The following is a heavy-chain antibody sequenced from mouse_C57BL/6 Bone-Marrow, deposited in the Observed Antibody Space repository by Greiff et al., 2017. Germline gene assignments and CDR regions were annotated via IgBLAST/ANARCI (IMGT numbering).Heavy chain of an antibody. CDR3: AAYSYYFDY. CDR2: IYPGDGDT. J-gene: IGHJ2*01. Sequence: VKLMESGPELVKPGASVKISCKASGYAFSSSWMNWVKQRPGKGLEWIGRIYPGDGDTNYNGKFKGKATLTADKSSSTAYMQLSSLTSEDSAVYFCAAYSYYFDYWGQGTTLTVSS. CDR1: GYAFSSSW. D-gene: IGHD2-10*01. V-gene: IGHV1-82*01.